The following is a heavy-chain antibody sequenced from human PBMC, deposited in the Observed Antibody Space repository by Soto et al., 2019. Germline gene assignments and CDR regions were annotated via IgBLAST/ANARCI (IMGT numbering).Heavy chain of an antibody. CDR2: IWYDGSNK. D-gene: IGHD6-19*01. J-gene: IGHJ6*03. CDR1: GFTFSSYG. V-gene: IGHV3-33*01. Sequence: QVQLVESGGGVVQPGRSLRLSCAASGFTFSSYGMHWVRQAPGKGLEWVAVIWYDGSNKYYADSVKGRFTISRDNSKNTLYLQMNSLRAEDTAVYYCARDPPSSGWTWTHYHYYMDVWGKGTTVTVSS. CDR3: ARDPPSSGWTWTHYHYYMDV.